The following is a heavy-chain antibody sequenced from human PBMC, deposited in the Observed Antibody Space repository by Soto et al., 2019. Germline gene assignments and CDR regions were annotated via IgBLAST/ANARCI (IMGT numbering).Heavy chain of an antibody. CDR2: ISYDGSNK. CDR3: ARGGASSGWYDAFDI. J-gene: IGHJ3*02. CDR1: GFTFSSYA. D-gene: IGHD6-19*01. V-gene: IGHV3-30*04. Sequence: GGSLRLSCTASGFTFSSYAMHWVRQAPGKRLEWVAVISYDGSNKYYADSVKGRFTISRDNSKNTLYLQMNSLRAEDTAVYYCARGGASSGWYDAFDIWGQGTMVTVSS.